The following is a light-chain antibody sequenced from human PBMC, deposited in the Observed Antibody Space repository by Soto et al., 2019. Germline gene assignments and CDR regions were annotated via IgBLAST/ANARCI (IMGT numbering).Light chain of an antibody. J-gene: IGKJ4*01. CDR2: GAS. V-gene: IGKV1-39*01. Sequence: DLQMTQSPSSLSASVGDRVTITCRASQSITKYLNWYRQKPGKAPELLIYGASTLESGVPSRFIGSGSGIDFTLTISSLQPEDFATYYCQQSYGTPPTFGGGTKVEI. CDR1: QSITKY. CDR3: QQSYGTPPT.